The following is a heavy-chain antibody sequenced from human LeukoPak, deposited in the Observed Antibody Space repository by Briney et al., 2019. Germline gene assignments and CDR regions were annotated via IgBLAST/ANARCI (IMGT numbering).Heavy chain of an antibody. J-gene: IGHJ6*04. D-gene: IGHD6-19*01. CDR2: ISSSSSYI. CDR1: GFTFSSYS. V-gene: IGHV3-21*01. CDR3: ARDLYSSGWSQFYYYGMDV. Sequence: GGSLRLSCAASGFTFSSYSMNWVRQAPGKGLEWVSPISSSSSYIYYADSVKGRFTISRDNAKNSLYLQMNSLRAEDTAVYYCARDLYSSGWSQFYYYGMDVWGKGTTVTVSS.